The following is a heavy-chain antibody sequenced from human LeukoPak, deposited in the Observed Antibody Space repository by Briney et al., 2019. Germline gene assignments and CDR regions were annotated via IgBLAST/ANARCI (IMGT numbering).Heavy chain of an antibody. Sequence: PGGSLSLSCAAPGFTFKNNAMNWFRQAPGKGLGWVSSISGGGETTYYADSAKGRFTISRDNSQNTLYLQMNSLRAEDTAVYYCARDYADYVGYFFFDYWGQGTLVTVSS. CDR1: GFTFKNNA. V-gene: IGHV3-23*01. CDR3: ARDYADYVGYFFFDY. D-gene: IGHD4-17*01. CDR2: ISGGGETT. J-gene: IGHJ4*02.